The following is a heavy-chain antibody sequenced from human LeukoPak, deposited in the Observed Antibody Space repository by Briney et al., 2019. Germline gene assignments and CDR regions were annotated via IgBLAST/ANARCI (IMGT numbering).Heavy chain of an antibody. CDR2: IYYSGST. D-gene: IGHD2-2*02. J-gene: IGHJ4*02. V-gene: IGHV4-38-2*01. CDR1: GYSISSGYY. Sequence: SETLSLTCAVSGYSISSGYYWGWIRQPPGQGLECIGSIYYSGSTYYNPSLKSRVTISVDTSKNQFSLKLSSVTAADTAVYYCAPLSGYCSNTSCYRGDYWGQGTLVTVSS. CDR3: APLSGYCSNTSCYRGDY.